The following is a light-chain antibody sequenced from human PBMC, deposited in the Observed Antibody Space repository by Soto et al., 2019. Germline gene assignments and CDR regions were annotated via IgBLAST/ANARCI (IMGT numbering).Light chain of an antibody. CDR3: QQYGLPPHS. CDR2: GAS. V-gene: IGKV3-20*01. J-gene: IGKJ2*01. CDR1: QSVYNNY. Sequence: EIVLTQSPGTLSLSPGERATLSCRASQSVYNNYLAWYQQKPGQTPRLLVNGASNRATGIPDRFSGGGSGTDFTLTISGLEPEDFAVYYCQQYGLPPHSFGQGTRVEIK.